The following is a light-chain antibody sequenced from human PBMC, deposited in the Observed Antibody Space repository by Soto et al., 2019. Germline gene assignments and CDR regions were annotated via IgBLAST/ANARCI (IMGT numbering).Light chain of an antibody. CDR3: QQYDPSPRT. CDR1: QSVNSNY. J-gene: IGKJ1*01. Sequence: EIVLTQSPGTLSLSPGERATLSCRASQSVNSNYLAWYQQKPGQGPRLLMYGTSSRATGIPDRFSGSGSGTDFTLTISRLEPEDFAVYYCQQYDPSPRTFGQGTKVEIK. V-gene: IGKV3-20*01. CDR2: GTS.